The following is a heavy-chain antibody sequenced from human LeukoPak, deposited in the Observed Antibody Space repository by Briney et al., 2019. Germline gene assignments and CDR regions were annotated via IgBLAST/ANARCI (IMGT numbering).Heavy chain of an antibody. J-gene: IGHJ4*02. CDR2: ISGSGGST. CDR3: AKGLGYCTNGVCPTPLDY. V-gene: IGHV3-23*01. D-gene: IGHD2-8*01. Sequence: GGSLRLSCAASGFTFSSYAMSWVRQAPGKGLEWVSAISGSGGSTYYADSVKGRFTISRDNSKNTLYLQMNSLRAEDTAVYYCAKGLGYCTNGVCPTPLDYWGQGTLVTVSS. CDR1: GFTFSSYA.